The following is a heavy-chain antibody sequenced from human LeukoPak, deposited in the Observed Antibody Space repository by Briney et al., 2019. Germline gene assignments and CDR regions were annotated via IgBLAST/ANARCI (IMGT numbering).Heavy chain of an antibody. CDR2: IIPIFGTA. V-gene: IGHV1-69*01. Sequence: GSSVKVSCKASGGTFISYAISWVRQAPGQGLEWMGGIIPIFGTANYAQKFQGRVTITADESTSTAYMELSSLRSEDTAVYYCARDGPYTIFAAGGYFDYWGQGTLVTVSS. D-gene: IGHD3-9*01. CDR1: GGTFISYA. CDR3: ARDGPYTIFAAGGYFDY. J-gene: IGHJ4*02.